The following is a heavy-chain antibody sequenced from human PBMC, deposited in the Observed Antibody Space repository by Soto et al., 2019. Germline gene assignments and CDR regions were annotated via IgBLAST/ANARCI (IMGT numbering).Heavy chain of an antibody. CDR2: IYNDGTT. CDR1: GLPVAGSY. V-gene: IGHV3-53*01. D-gene: IGHD3-10*01. J-gene: IGHJ6*02. CDR3: VRTLPSGQTQARDV. Sequence: GGSLRLSCVASGLPVAGSYMAWVRQAPGKGLEWASVIYNDGTTYYSQSVEGRFTISRDTSKNTLYLQMDRLRDEDTAVYYCVRTLPSGQTQARDVWGQGTTVTVSS.